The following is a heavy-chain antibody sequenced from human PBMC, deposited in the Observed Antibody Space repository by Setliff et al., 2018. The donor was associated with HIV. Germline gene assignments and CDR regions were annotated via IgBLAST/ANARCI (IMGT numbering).Heavy chain of an antibody. J-gene: IGHJ4*02. CDR1: GGTFSSYS. V-gene: IGHV1-69*13. CDR2: IIPPFGTG. Sequence: SVKVSCKASGGTFSSYSITWVRQAPGKGLEFMGGIIPPFGTGKFAQKFQGRVTFSADEFTRIVYMELNRLRSDDTAVYYCARATTPSSPPDVWGQGTLVTVSS. D-gene: IGHD2-15*01. CDR3: ARATTPSSPPDV.